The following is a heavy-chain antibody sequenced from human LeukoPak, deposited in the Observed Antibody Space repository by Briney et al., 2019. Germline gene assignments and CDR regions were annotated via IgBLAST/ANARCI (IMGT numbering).Heavy chain of an antibody. CDR1: GFTFSSYG. CDR3: AKEIAAAANWFDP. V-gene: IGHV3-33*06. CDR2: IWYDGSNK. D-gene: IGHD6-13*01. Sequence: GRSLRLSCAASGFTFSSYGMQWVRQAPGKGLEWVAVIWYDGSNKYYADSVKGRFTISRDNSKNTLYLQMNSLRAEDTAVYYCAKEIAAAANWFDPWGQGTLVTVSS. J-gene: IGHJ5*02.